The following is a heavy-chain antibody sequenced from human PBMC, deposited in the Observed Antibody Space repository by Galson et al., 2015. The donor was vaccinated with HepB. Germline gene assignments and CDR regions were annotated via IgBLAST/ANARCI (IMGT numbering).Heavy chain of an antibody. CDR1: GGSISSGDYY. D-gene: IGHD1-7*01. CDR3: ASGPNWNYVPHPRNYYYYYGMDV. Sequence: TLSLTCTVSGGSISSGDYYWSWIRQPPGKGLEWIGYIYYSGSTYYNPSLKSRVTISVDTSKNQFSLKLSSVTAADTAVYYCASGPNWNYVPHPRNYYYYYGMDVWGQGTTVTVSS. V-gene: IGHV4-30-4*01. CDR2: IYYSGST. J-gene: IGHJ6*02.